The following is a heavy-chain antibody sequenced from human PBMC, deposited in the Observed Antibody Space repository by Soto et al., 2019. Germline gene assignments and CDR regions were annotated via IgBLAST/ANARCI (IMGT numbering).Heavy chain of an antibody. CDR1: GFTFGSRA. CDR2: ITDTGGDT. J-gene: IGHJ4*02. Sequence: GGSLRLSCAASGFTFGSRAMSWVRQAPGEGLEGVSTITDTGGDTKYSDSVRGRFTMSRDNSKKTLYLQMNNLRVEDSALYYCARGSTDSYPGSRIFDFWGRGTLVTVSS. D-gene: IGHD3-10*01. V-gene: IGHV3-23*01. CDR3: ARGSTDSYPGSRIFDF.